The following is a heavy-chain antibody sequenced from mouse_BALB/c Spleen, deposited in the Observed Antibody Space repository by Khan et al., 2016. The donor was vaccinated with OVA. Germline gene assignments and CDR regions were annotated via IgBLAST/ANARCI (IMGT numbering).Heavy chain of an antibody. V-gene: IGHV3-2*02. J-gene: IGHJ3*01. CDR2: IGYSGSN. Sequence: EVQLQESGPGLVKPSQSLSLSCTVTGYSITSDYAWNWIRQFPGKKLEWMGYIGYSGSNSYNPSLKSRISITRDTFKNQFFLQLNSVTTEDTAAYYCARLGPGFAYWGQGTLVTVSA. CDR3: ARLGPGFAY. CDR1: GYSITSDYA. D-gene: IGHD4-1*01.